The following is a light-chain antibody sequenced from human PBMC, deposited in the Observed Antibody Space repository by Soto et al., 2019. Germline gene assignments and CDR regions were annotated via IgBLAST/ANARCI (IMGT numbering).Light chain of an antibody. J-gene: IGLJ2*01. Sequence: QSALTQPPSASGSPGQSVTISCTGTSSDVGGYNYVSWYQQHPGKAPKLMIYEVSKRPSGVPDRFSGSKSGNTSSLTDSGLQAEGEADYYCSSYAGSNNVVFGGGTKLTVL. V-gene: IGLV2-8*01. CDR3: SSYAGSNNVV. CDR2: EVS. CDR1: SSDVGGYNY.